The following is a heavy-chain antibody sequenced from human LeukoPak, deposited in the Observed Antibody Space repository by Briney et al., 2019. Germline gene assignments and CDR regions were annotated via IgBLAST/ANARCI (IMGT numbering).Heavy chain of an antibody. Sequence: GGSLRLSCAASGFTFSSYAMSCVRQSPGKALECGSAITGSCCNTYYADSSKGRFTIHRDNSKNTLYLHKHSLRAEDKAAYYCVKDSMSQVPVAFDIWGQGKRATVSS. CDR1: GFTFSSYA. CDR2: ITGSCCNT. J-gene: IGHJ3*02. V-gene: IGHV3-23*01. D-gene: IGHD4/OR15-4a*01. CDR3: VKDSMSQVPVAFDI.